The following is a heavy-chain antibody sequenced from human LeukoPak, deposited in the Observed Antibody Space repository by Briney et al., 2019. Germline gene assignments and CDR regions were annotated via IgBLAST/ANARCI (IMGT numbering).Heavy chain of an antibody. CDR3: ASFYDSSRGFDY. CDR1: GGSINSYY. J-gene: IGHJ4*02. V-gene: IGHV4-4*07. Sequence: PSETLSLTCTVSGGSINSYYWSWIRQPAGKGMEWIGRIYTSGSTNYNPSLKSRVTMSVDTSKNQFSLKLSSVTAADTAVYYCASFYDSSRGFDYWGQGTLVTVSS. CDR2: IYTSGST. D-gene: IGHD3-22*01.